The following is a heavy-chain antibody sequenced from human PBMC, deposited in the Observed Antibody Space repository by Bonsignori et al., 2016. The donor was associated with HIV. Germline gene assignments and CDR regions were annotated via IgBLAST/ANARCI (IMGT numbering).Heavy chain of an antibody. CDR2: ISSSSSYI. CDR3: ARHASFGVVISAFDI. V-gene: IGHV3-21*01. J-gene: IGHJ3*02. D-gene: IGHD3-3*01. Sequence: GGSLRLSCAASGFTFSSYSMNWVRQAPGKGLEWVSSISSSSSYIYYADSVKGRFTISRDNAKTSLYLQMNSLRAEDTAVYYCARHASFGVVISAFDIWGQGTMVTVSS. CDR1: GFTFSSYS.